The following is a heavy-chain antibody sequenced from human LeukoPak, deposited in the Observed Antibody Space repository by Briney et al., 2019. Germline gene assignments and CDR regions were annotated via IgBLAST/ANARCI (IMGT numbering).Heavy chain of an antibody. CDR3: AKEPPGGFDY. V-gene: IGHV3-30*02. D-gene: IGHD3-16*01. CDR1: GLTFSTYG. J-gene: IGHJ4*02. Sequence: SGGSLRLSCAASGLTFSTYGMHWVRQAPGKGLEWVAFIRYDETNKYYADSVKGRFTISRDNSKNTLYLQMNSLRVEDTAVYYCAKEPPGGFDYWGQGTLVTVSS. CDR2: IRYDETNK.